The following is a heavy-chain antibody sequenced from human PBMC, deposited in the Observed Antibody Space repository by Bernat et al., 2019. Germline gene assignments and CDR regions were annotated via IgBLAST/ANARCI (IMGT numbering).Heavy chain of an antibody. D-gene: IGHD5-18*01. CDR1: GFTFSSYA. Sequence: QVQLVESGGGVVQPGRSLRLSCAASGFTFSSYAMHWVRQAPGKGPEWVAVISYDGSNKYYADSVKGRFTISRDNSKNTLYLQMNSLRAEDTAVYYCARESGYSYGYVMGDAFDIWGQGTMVTVSS. V-gene: IGHV3-30-3*01. J-gene: IGHJ3*02. CDR3: ARESGYSYGYVMGDAFDI. CDR2: ISYDGSNK.